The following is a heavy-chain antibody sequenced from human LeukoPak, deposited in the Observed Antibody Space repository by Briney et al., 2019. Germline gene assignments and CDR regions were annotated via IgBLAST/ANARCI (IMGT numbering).Heavy chain of an antibody. J-gene: IGHJ6*03. CDR1: GFTFSDYY. V-gene: IGHV3-11*04. CDR2: ISSSGSTI. D-gene: IGHD2-2*01. Sequence: GGSLRLSCAASGFTFSDYYMSWIRQAPGEGLEWVSYISSSGSTIYYADSVKGRFTISRDNAKNSLYLQMNSLRAEDTAVYYCARLWEDIVVVPAANRPYYYYYYMDVWGKGTTVTVSS. CDR3: ARLWEDIVVVPAANRPYYYYYYMDV.